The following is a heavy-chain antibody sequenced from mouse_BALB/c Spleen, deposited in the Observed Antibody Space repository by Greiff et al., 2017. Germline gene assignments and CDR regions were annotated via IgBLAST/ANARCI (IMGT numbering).Heavy chain of an antibody. Sequence: EVQGVESGGGLVQPGGSLKLSCAASGFTFSSYGMSWVRQTPDKRLELVAIINSNGGSTYYPDSVKGRFTISRDNAKNTLYLQMSSLKSEDTAMYYCARPPRYFDVWGAGTTVTVSS. CDR1: GFTFSSYG. CDR3: ARPPRYFDV. CDR2: INSNGGST. J-gene: IGHJ1*01. V-gene: IGHV5-6-3*01.